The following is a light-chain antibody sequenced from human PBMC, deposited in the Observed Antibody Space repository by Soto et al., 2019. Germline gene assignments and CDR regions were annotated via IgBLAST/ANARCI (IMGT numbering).Light chain of an antibody. V-gene: IGLV1-51*01. CDR1: SSNIGNNY. CDR3: GTWDSSLSAVV. Sequence: QSVLTQPPSVSAAPGRKVTISCSGSSSNIGNNYVSWYQQLPGTAPKLLIYDNNKRPSGIPDRFSGSRSGTSATLGITGLQTGDEADYYCGTWDSSLSAVVFGGGTKVPVL. J-gene: IGLJ2*01. CDR2: DNN.